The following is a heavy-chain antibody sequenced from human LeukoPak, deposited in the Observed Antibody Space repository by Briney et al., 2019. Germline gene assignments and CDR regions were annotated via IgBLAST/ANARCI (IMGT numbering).Heavy chain of an antibody. D-gene: IGHD4-17*01. V-gene: IGHV3-33*06. CDR2: IWYDGSNK. CDR1: GFTFSSYG. J-gene: IGHJ4*02. Sequence: PGRSLRLSCVASGFTFSSYGMHWVRQAPGKGLEWVAVIWYDGSNKYYADSVKGRFTISRDNSKNTLYLQMNSLRAEDTAVYYCAKAMPNYGDYVGEIDYWGQGTLVTVSS. CDR3: AKAMPNYGDYVGEIDY.